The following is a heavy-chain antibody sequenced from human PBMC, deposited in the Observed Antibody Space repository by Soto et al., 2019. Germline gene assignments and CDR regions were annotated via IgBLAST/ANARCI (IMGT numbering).Heavy chain of an antibody. CDR2: IITVLGTT. V-gene: IGHV1-69*08. Sequence: QVQLVQSGAELKKTGSSVKVSCRASGDTFSSYAVNWVRQAPGRGLEWMGRIITVLGTTDYAQNFKGRVTITAEKSTKTVYRAPRSLRSEDTAVYYCARRRYCGYDCYHKHYNGMDVWGPGTTVTVAS. CDR3: ARRRYCGYDCYHKHYNGMDV. D-gene: IGHD2-21*01. CDR1: GDTFSSYA. J-gene: IGHJ6*02.